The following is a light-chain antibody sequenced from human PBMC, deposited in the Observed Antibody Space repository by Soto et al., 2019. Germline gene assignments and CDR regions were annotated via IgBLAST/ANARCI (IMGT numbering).Light chain of an antibody. J-gene: IGKJ5*01. CDR1: QSVSSK. CDR3: QQYNNWPPIT. CDR2: GAS. Sequence: ETVMTQSPATLSVSPGERATLSCRASQSVSSKLAWYQQKPGQAPRLLIYGASTRATGIPARFSGSGSGTEFTLSISSLQSEDTAVYYCQQYNNWPPITFGQGTRRELK. V-gene: IGKV3D-15*01.